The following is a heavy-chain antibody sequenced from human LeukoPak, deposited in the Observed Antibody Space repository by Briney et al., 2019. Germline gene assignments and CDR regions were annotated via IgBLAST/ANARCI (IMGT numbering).Heavy chain of an antibody. CDR2: ISAYNGNT. V-gene: IGHV1-18*01. D-gene: IGHD3-22*01. CDR3: ARVCYDSSGYYYRDY. CDR1: GYTFTSYG. J-gene: IGHJ4*02. Sequence: ASVKVSCKASGYTFTSYGISWVRQAPGQGLEWMGWISAYNGNTNYAQKLQGRVTMTTDTSTSTAYMELSSLRSEDTAVYYCARVCYDSSGYYYRDYWGQGTLVTVSS.